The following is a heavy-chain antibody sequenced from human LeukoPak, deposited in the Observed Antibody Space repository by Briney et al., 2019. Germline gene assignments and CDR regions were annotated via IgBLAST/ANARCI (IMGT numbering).Heavy chain of an antibody. Sequence: GGSLRLSCVASGFTFTTYAMTWVRQAPGKGLEWVSTTGLNSVNTLCAESVQGRFSISRDNSKNTLDLQMDNLRVDDTAVYYCAKGDDIGKHPTRAYYFDTWGQGTLVTVSS. V-gene: IGHV3-23*01. CDR2: TGLNSVNT. CDR3: AKGDDIGKHPTRAYYFDT. J-gene: IGHJ4*02. D-gene: IGHD5-24*01. CDR1: GFTFTTYA.